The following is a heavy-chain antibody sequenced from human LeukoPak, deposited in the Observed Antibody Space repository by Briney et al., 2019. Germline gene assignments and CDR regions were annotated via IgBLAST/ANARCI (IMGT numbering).Heavy chain of an antibody. Sequence: PGGSLRLSCATSGFTFSSSAMSWVRQAPGKGLAWVSTISGSGGGTYYADSVKGRLTISRDNAKNTLYLQMNSLRAEDTAVYYCVGGYDPHYWGQGTLVTVSS. D-gene: IGHD2-8*02. CDR2: ISGSGGGT. CDR3: VGGYDPHY. CDR1: GFTFSSSA. J-gene: IGHJ4*02. V-gene: IGHV3-23*01.